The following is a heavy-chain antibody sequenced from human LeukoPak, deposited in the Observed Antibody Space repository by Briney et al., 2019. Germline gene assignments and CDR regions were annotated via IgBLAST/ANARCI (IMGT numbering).Heavy chain of an antibody. CDR2: ISSSSSYI. Sequence: GGSLRLSCAASGFTFSSYSMNWVRQAPGKGLEWVSSISSSSSYIYYADSVKGRFTISRDNAKNSLYLQMNSLRAEDTAVYYCAKVPARRDYWYFDLWGRGTLVSVSS. J-gene: IGHJ2*01. CDR3: AKVPARRDYWYFDL. V-gene: IGHV3-21*01. CDR1: GFTFSSYS.